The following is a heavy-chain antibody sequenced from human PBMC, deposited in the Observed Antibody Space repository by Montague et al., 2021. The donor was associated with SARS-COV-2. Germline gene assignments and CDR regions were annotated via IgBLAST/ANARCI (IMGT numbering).Heavy chain of an antibody. J-gene: IGHJ3*02. CDR1: GGSISSSSYY. CDR2: IYYSRST. V-gene: IGHV4-39*01. CDR3: ARLPTSYYYDSKAAPATPDAFDI. Sequence: SETLSLTCTVSGGSISSSSYYWGWVRQPPGKGLEWIGSIYYSRSTYYNPSLKSRVTISVDTSKNQFSLKLSSVTAADTAVYYCARLPTSYYYDSKAAPATPDAFDIWGQGTMVTVSS. D-gene: IGHD3-22*01.